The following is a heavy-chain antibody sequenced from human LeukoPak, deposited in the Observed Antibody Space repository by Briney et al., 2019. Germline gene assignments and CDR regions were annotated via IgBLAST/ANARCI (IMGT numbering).Heavy chain of an antibody. Sequence: SETLSLTCIVSGGSISSGDFYWSWVRQPPGKGLEWIGYIHYSGNTYYNPSLKSRISISRDTSKNQFSLHLISVTAADTAVYYCARAPNALFDYWGQGTLVTVSS. J-gene: IGHJ4*02. CDR1: GGSISSGDFY. CDR3: ARAPNALFDY. V-gene: IGHV4-30-4*01. CDR2: IHYSGNT.